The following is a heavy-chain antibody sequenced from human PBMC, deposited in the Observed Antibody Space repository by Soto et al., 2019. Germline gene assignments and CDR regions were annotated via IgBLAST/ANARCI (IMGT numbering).Heavy chain of an antibody. CDR2: ISYDGSNK. V-gene: IGHV3-30*03. D-gene: IGHD4-17*01. Sequence: LRLSCAASGFTFSSYGMHWVRQAPGKGLEWVAVISYDGSNKYYADSVKGRFAISRDNSKNTLYLQMNSLRAEDTAVYYCAREYMTTVTTGDYGMDVWGQGTTVTVS. CDR3: AREYMTTVTTGDYGMDV. CDR1: GFTFSSYG. J-gene: IGHJ6*02.